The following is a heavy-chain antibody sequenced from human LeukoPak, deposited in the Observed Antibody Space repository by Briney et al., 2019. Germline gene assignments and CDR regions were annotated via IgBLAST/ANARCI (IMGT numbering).Heavy chain of an antibody. CDR1: GYTLTELS. CDR3: ATRWLRFIGMDV. D-gene: IGHD5-12*01. J-gene: IGHJ6*02. Sequence: ASVKVSCKVSGYTLTELSMHWVRQAPGKGLEWMGGFDPEDGETIYAQKFQGRVTMTEGTSTDTAYMELSSLRSEDTAVYYCATRWLRFIGMDVWGQGTTVTVSS. V-gene: IGHV1-24*01. CDR2: FDPEDGET.